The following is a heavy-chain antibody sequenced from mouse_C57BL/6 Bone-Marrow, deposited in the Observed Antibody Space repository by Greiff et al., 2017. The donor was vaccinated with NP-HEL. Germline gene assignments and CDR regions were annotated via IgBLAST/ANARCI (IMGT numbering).Heavy chain of an antibody. CDR2: IYPRDGST. CDR3: ARYGYYPLYAMDY. CDR1: GYTFTDHT. D-gene: IGHD2-3*01. Sequence: VKLMESDAELVKPGASVKISCKVSGYTFTDHTIHWMKQRPEQGLEWIGYIYPRDGSTKYNEKFKGKATLTADKSSSTAYMQLNSLTSEDSAVYFCARYGYYPLYAMDYWGQGTSVTVSS. V-gene: IGHV1-78*01. J-gene: IGHJ4*01.